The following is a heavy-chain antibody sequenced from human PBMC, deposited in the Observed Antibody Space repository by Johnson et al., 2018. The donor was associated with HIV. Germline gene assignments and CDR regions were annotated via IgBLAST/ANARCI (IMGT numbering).Heavy chain of an antibody. CDR1: GFTFSSYW. CDR3: ARAADSGGLWFGEEKAFDI. V-gene: IGHV3-23*04. D-gene: IGHD3-10*01. J-gene: IGHJ3*02. Sequence: VQLVESGGGVVQPGRSLRLSCTASGFTFSSYWMSWVRQAPGKGLEWVSGISWNSCGIDYADSVKGRFTISRDNSKNTVYLHMNSLRAEDTAVYYCARAADSGGLWFGEEKAFDIWGQGTMVTVSS. CDR2: ISWNSCGI.